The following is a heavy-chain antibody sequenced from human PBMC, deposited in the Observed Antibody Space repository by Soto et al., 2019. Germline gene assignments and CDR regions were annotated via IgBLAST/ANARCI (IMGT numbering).Heavy chain of an antibody. V-gene: IGHV3-74*01. CDR2: INSDGSST. Sequence: TGGSLRLSCAASGFTFSSYWMHWVRQVPGKGLVWVSRINSDGSSTTYADSVRGRFTISRDNAKNTLYLQMNSLRAEDTAVYYCARDIVVVVATSDYGMDVWGQGTTVTVS. CDR3: ARDIVVVVATSDYGMDV. J-gene: IGHJ6*02. D-gene: IGHD2-21*01. CDR1: GFTFSSYW.